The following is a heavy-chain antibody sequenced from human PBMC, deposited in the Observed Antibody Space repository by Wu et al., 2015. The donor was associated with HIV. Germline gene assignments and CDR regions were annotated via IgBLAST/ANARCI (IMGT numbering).Heavy chain of an antibody. CDR3: ARDYYDSTGYSDYYFDY. J-gene: IGHJ4*02. D-gene: IGHD3-22*01. CDR1: GYTFTTYY. Sequence: QVQLVQSGSEVKKSGASVKVSCKASGYTFTTYYMHWVRQAPGQGLEWMGLINPSGGSTTYAQKFQGRVTMTRDTSTRTVYMELSSLRSDDTAVYYCARDYYDSTGYSDYYFDYWGQGTLVTVSS. CDR2: INPSGGST. V-gene: IGHV1-46*01.